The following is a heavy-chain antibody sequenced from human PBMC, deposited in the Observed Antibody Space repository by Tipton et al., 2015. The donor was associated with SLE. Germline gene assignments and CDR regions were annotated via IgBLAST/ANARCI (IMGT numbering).Heavy chain of an antibody. J-gene: IGHJ6*02. CDR2: RFSSGST. CDR3: ARDRPTFCGGDCYSYGMDV. Sequence: TLSLTCSVSGDSLTSHYWTWVRQPPGKGLEWVGYRFSSGSTDYNPSLKSRVTISVDTSKNQFSLRLNSVTAADTAVYYCARDRPTFCGGDCYSYGMDVWGQGTTVPVSS. CDR1: GDSLTSHY. D-gene: IGHD2-21*01. V-gene: IGHV4-59*11.